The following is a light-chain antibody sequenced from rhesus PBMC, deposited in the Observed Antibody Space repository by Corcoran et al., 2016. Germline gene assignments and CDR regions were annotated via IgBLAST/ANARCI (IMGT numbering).Light chain of an antibody. CDR1: QAISNY. Sequence: DIQMTQSPSSLSASVGDTVTITCRASQAISNYLAWHQQKPGKDPKPLLYYGSSLESGVPSRFSGSGSGTDFTLIISSLQPEDFATYYCQHQYSYPPTFGQGTKVEIK. V-gene: IGKV1S16*01. CDR3: QHQYSYPPT. CDR2: YGS. J-gene: IGKJ1*01.